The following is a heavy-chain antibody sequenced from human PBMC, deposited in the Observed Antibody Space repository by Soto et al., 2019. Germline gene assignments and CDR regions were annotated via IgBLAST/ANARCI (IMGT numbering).Heavy chain of an antibody. V-gene: IGHV3-15*01. CDR3: TTDQLEWLPGVGYYYYYMDV. Sequence: EVQLVESGGGLVKPGGSLRLSCAASGFTFSNAWMSWVRQAPGKGLEWVGRIKSKTDGGTTDYAAPVKGRFTISRDHAKNTLYLQMNSLKTEDRPVYYCTTDQLEWLPGVGYYYYYMDVWGKGTTVTVSS. CDR1: GFTFSNAW. CDR2: IKSKTDGGTT. D-gene: IGHD3-3*01. J-gene: IGHJ6*03.